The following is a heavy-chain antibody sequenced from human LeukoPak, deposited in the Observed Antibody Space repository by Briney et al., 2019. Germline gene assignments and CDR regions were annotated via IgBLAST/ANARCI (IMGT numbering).Heavy chain of an antibody. CDR2: ISSSSSYI. CDR3: ARYSSSWYVGD. D-gene: IGHD6-13*01. CDR1: GLTFSSYS. V-gene: IGHV3-21*01. J-gene: IGHJ4*02. Sequence: GGSLRLSCAASGLTFSSYSMNWVRQAPGKGLEWVSSISSSSSYIYYADSVKGRFTISRDNAKNSLYLQMNSLRAEDTVVYYCARYSSSWYVGDWGQGTLVTVSS.